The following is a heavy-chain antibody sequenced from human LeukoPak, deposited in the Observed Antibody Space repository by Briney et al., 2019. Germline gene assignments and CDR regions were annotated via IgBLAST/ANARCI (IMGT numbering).Heavy chain of an antibody. Sequence: PSETLSLTCAVYGGSFSGYYWSWIRQPPGKGLEWIGEINHSGSTNYNPSLKSRATISVDTSKNQFSLKLSSVTAADTAVYYCARRKPVDYRKYYYMDVWGKGTTVTVSS. CDR1: GGSFSGYY. CDR2: INHSGST. V-gene: IGHV4-34*01. CDR3: ARRKPVDYRKYYYMDV. J-gene: IGHJ6*03. D-gene: IGHD4-11*01.